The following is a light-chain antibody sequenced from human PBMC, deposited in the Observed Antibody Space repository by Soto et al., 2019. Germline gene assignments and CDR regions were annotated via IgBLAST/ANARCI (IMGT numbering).Light chain of an antibody. CDR2: KAS. CDR3: QQYNNYSPYT. Sequence: DIQMTQSPSTLSASVGDRVTITCRASQSISSWLAWYQQKPGKAPKLLIYKASSLESGVPSRFSGSGSGTEFTLTISRLQSDDFATYYCQQYNNYSPYTFGQGTKLEIK. CDR1: QSISSW. V-gene: IGKV1-5*03. J-gene: IGKJ2*01.